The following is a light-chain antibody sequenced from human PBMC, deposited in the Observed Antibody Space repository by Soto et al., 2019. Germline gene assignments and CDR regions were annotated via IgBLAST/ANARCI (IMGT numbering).Light chain of an antibody. CDR1: QSITNW. J-gene: IGKJ1*01. CDR3: QHYNSYSEA. CDR2: EAS. V-gene: IGKV1-5*03. Sequence: DIQLTQSPSTLSASVVDRVTITFRASQSITNWLAWYQQKPGKAPKLLIYEASTLKSGVPSRFSGSGSGTEFTLTISSLQPDDFATYYCQHYNSYSEAFGQGTKVDIK.